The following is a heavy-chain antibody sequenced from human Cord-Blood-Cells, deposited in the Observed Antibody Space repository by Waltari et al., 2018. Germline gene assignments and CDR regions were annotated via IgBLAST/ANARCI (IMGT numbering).Heavy chain of an antibody. D-gene: IGHD2-21*01. CDR2: IDPGASRT. CDR3: ARLGGGDGFAVDI. CDR1: GYTFTSYR. V-gene: IGHV5-51*01. J-gene: IGHJ3*02. Sequence: EVQLVQSGAEVKQPGESLKILCKGPGYTFTSYRIGWVRQMPGNGRGWSGVIDPGASRTRDRPSCHCQVANSADKSISNAYLLWGSLKASYPAMYYCARLGGGDGFAVDIRVEGTMVAVAS.